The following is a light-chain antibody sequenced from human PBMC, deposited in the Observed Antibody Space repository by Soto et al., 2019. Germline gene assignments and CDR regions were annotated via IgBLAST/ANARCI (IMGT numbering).Light chain of an antibody. V-gene: IGKV3-11*01. CDR3: QQRSNWIT. J-gene: IGKJ5*01. CDR1: QSVSSY. CDR2: DAS. Sequence: EIVLTQSPATLSLSLGERATLSCRASQSVSSYLAWYQQKPGQAPRLLIYDASNRATGIPARFSGSGSETDFTLTISSLEPEDFAVYYWQQRSNWITFGQGTRLEIK.